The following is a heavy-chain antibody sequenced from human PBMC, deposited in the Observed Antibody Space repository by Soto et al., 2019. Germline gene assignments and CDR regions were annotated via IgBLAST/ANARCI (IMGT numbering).Heavy chain of an antibody. CDR2: ISSYNGDT. Sequence: QVQLVQSGAEVKKPGASVKVSCKASGYTFTRSGISWVRQAPGQGPERMGWISSYNGDTNYAQTFQGRVTMTTDTSTSTAYMELRSLRSDDRAVYYCAREGVAPYYYYGMDVWGQGTPVTVSS. J-gene: IGHJ6*02. CDR3: AREGVAPYYYYGMDV. CDR1: GYTFTRSG. V-gene: IGHV1-18*01. D-gene: IGHD5-12*01.